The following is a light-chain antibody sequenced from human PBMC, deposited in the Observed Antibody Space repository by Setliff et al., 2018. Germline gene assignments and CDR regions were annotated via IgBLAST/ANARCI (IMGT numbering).Light chain of an antibody. CDR1: SSDVGGYNY. V-gene: IGLV2-8*01. J-gene: IGLJ1*01. CDR3: SSYAGSNNYV. CDR2: EVS. Sequence: LTQPPSASGSPGQSVTISCTGTSSDVGGYNYVSWYQQHPGKAPKLMIYEVSKRPSGVPDRFSGSKSGNTASLTVSGLQAEDEADYYCSSYAGSNNYVFGTGTKV.